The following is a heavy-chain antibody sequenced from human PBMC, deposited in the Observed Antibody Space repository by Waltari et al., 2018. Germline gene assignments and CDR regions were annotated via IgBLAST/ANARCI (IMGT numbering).Heavy chain of an antibody. Sequence: QVQLQESGPGLVKPSETLSLTCTVSGGSISSYYWSWIRQPPGKGLEWIGYIYYRGSTNYNPALKSRVTIAVDTSKNQCSLKLSSVTAADTAVYYCARDLIRSSSEIGFSYYGMDVWGQGTTVTVSS. CDR3: ARDLIRSSSEIGFSYYGMDV. J-gene: IGHJ6*02. CDR2: IYYRGST. D-gene: IGHD2-21*01. CDR1: GGSISSYY. V-gene: IGHV4-59*01.